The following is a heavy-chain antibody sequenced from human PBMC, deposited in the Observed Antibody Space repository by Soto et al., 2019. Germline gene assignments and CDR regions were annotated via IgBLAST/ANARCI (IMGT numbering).Heavy chain of an antibody. Sequence: VGSLRLCCAASGFTFSSYGMHWVRQAPGKGLEWVAVIWYDGSNKYYADSVKGRFTISRDNSKNTLYLQMNSLRAEDTAVYYCARDYYDSPMGLYAFDIWGQGTMVTVSS. V-gene: IGHV3-33*01. CDR1: GFTFSSYG. CDR2: IWYDGSNK. D-gene: IGHD3-22*01. J-gene: IGHJ3*02. CDR3: ARDYYDSPMGLYAFDI.